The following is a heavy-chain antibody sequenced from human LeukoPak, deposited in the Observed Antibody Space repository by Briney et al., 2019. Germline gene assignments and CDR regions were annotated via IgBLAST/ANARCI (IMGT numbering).Heavy chain of an antibody. Sequence: GGSLRLSCAASGFTFSGYGMHWVGQAPDKGMGWVAVIWYYRNNKYYADSVKGRFTISRDNSNNTLHLQMNSLRAEDTAVYYCAKDWGYTTMVSYYFDYWGQGALVTVSS. CDR2: IWYYRNNK. J-gene: IGHJ4*02. D-gene: IGHD5-18*01. CDR1: GFTFSGYG. CDR3: AKDWGYTTMVSYYFDY. V-gene: IGHV3-33*06.